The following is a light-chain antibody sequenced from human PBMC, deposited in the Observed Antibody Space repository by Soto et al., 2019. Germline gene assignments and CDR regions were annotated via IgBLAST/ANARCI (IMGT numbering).Light chain of an antibody. J-gene: IGKJ5*01. CDR3: QQRSNWPPIT. Sequence: ETVMTQSPATLSASQGERATLSCRASQSVSSNLAWYQQKPGQAPRLLIYDASNRATGIPARFSGSGSGTDFTLTISSLEPEDFAVYYCQQRSNWPPITFGQGTRLEIK. CDR2: DAS. CDR1: QSVSSN. V-gene: IGKV3-11*01.